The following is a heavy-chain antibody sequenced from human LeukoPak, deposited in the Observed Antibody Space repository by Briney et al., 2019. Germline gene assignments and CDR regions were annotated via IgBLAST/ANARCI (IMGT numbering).Heavy chain of an antibody. D-gene: IGHD6-13*01. CDR2: ISGSGGST. CDR1: GFTFSSYA. J-gene: IGHJ4*02. V-gene: IGHV3-23*01. Sequence: GASLRLSCAASGFTFSSYAMSWVRQAPGKGLEWVSSISGSGGSTYSADSVKGRFTISRDNSKNTLYLQMNSLRAEDTAVYYCAKGGTASPGFDYWGQGTLVTVSS. CDR3: AKGGTASPGFDY.